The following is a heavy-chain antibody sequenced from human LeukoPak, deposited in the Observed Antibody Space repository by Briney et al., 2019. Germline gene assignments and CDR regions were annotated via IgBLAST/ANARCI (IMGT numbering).Heavy chain of an antibody. CDR1: GFTFSSYG. D-gene: IGHD3-22*01. V-gene: IGHV3-21*04. J-gene: IGHJ4*02. CDR2: ISSSRSYI. CDR3: AKDSRGYQDYFDY. Sequence: GGSLRLSCAASGFTFSSYGMHWVRQAPGKGLEWVSFISSSRSYIYYADSVKGRFTISRDNSKNTLYLQMNSLRAEDTAVYYCAKDSRGYQDYFDYWGQGTLVTVSS.